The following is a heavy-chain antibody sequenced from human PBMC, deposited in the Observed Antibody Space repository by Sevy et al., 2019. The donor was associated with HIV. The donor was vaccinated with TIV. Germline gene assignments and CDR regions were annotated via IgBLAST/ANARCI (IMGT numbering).Heavy chain of an antibody. Sequence: GGSLRLSCAASGFTFSSYGMHWVRQAPGKGLEWVAVISYDGSNKYYADSVKGRFTISRDNSKNTLYLQMNSLRAEDTAVYYCAKDGTIAAAGTHFDYWGQGTLVTVSS. V-gene: IGHV3-30*18. CDR2: ISYDGSNK. CDR3: AKDGTIAAAGTHFDY. D-gene: IGHD6-13*01. CDR1: GFTFSSYG. J-gene: IGHJ4*02.